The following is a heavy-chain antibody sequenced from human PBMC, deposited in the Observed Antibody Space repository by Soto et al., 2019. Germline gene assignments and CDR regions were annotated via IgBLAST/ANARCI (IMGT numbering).Heavy chain of an antibody. J-gene: IGHJ6*02. Sequence: GGSLRLSCAASGFTFSSYAMSWVRQAPGKGLGWVSSICGSGGSTYYGDSVKGRFTISRDNSKSTLYLQMNSLRAEDTAVYHCAKETTTRSHYGMHXWGQGTTVTAS. D-gene: IGHD4-4*01. V-gene: IGHV3-23*01. CDR1: GFTFSSYA. CDR3: AKETTTRSHYGMHX. CDR2: ICGSGGST.